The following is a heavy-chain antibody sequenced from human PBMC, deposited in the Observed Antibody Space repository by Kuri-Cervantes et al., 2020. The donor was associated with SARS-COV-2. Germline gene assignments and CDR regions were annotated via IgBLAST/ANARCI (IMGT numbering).Heavy chain of an antibody. Sequence: GESLKISCAASGFTFSSYSMNWVRQAPGKGLEWVSCISSSSSTTYYADSVKGRFTISRDNSKNPLYLQMNSLRDEDTAVYYCAKDGVKDAYGFSRYWGQGTLVTVSS. J-gene: IGHJ4*02. D-gene: IGHD3-3*01. CDR1: GFTFSSYS. CDR2: ISSSSSTT. CDR3: AKDGVKDAYGFSRY. V-gene: IGHV3-48*02.